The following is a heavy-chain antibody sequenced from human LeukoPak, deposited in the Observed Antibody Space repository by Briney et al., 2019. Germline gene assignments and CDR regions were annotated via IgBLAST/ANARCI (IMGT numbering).Heavy chain of an antibody. CDR3: ARDREAVANWGYDWFDP. Sequence: SETLSLTCTVSGGSISSYYWSWIRQPPGKGLEWIGYIYYSGSTYYNPSLKSRVTMSVDTSKNQFSLKLSSVTAADTAVYYCARDREAVANWGYDWFDPWGQGTLVTVSS. CDR1: GGSISSYY. J-gene: IGHJ5*02. CDR2: IYYSGST. D-gene: IGHD7-27*01. V-gene: IGHV4-59*12.